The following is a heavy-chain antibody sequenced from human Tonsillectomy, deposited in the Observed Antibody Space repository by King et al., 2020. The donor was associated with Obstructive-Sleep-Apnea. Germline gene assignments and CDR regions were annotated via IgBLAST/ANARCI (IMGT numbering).Heavy chain of an antibody. CDR2: IYYTGST. V-gene: IGHV4-59*01. CDR1: GGSISTSY. D-gene: IGHD6-13*01. Sequence: QLQESGPGLVKPSETLSLTCTVSGGSISTSYWTWIRQPPGKTLEWIGYIYYTGSTNYNPSLKSRVTISADKSKNQFSLKLTSVNAADTAIYYCATVSGYSSSWYDYWGQGTLVTVSS. CDR3: ATVSGYSSSWYDY. J-gene: IGHJ4*02.